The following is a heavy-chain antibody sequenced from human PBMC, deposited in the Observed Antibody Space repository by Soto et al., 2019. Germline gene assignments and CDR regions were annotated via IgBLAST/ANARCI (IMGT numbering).Heavy chain of an antibody. D-gene: IGHD4-4*01. V-gene: IGHV1-2*02. Sequence: QVQLVQSGAAVKRPGASVKVSCKASGCSFTGYYMHWVRQAPGQGLEWMGWIIPHSGETNYAQKLQARVTLTRDTSISTAYMQLSGLTSDDTAVYYCVRETDDCTNGPNDLWGQGTLLTVSS. CDR2: IIPHSGET. CDR3: VRETDDCTNGPNDL. CDR1: GCSFTGYY. J-gene: IGHJ4*02.